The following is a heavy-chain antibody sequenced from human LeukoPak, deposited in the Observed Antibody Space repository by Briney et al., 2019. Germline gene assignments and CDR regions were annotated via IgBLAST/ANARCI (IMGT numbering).Heavy chain of an antibody. D-gene: IGHD3-10*01. CDR1: GGSISSYY. V-gene: IGHV4-59*12. CDR2: IYYSGST. J-gene: IGHJ4*02. Sequence: PSETLSLTCTVSGGSISSYYWSWIRQPPGKGLEWIGYIYYSGSTNYNPSLKSRVTISVDTSKNQFSLKLSSVTAADTAVYYCARYYYGSGSYYRLGFYDYWGQGTLVTVSS. CDR3: ARYYYGSGSYYRLGFYDY.